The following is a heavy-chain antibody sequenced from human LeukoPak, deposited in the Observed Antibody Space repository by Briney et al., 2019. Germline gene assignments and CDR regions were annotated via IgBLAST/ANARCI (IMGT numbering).Heavy chain of an antibody. CDR3: ARGRVSGDY. CDR1: GFTFSSYE. D-gene: IGHD6-13*01. Sequence: GGSLRLSCAASGFTFSSYEMNWVRQAPGKGLEWVSYIRGSGSTIYFADSVKGRFTISRDNAKNSLYLQMNSLRAEDTAVYYCARGRVSGDYWGQGALVTVSS. J-gene: IGHJ4*02. V-gene: IGHV3-48*03. CDR2: IRGSGSTI.